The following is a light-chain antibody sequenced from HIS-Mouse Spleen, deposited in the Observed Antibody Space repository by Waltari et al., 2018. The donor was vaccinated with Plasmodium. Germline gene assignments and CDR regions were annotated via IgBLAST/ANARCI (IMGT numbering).Light chain of an antibody. CDR2: AAS. V-gene: IGKV1-6*01. Sequence: AIQITQSPSSLSASVGDRVTITCRASQGIRNDLGWYQQNPGKAPKLLIYAASSLQSGVPSRCSGSGSGTDFTLTISSLQPEDFATYYCLQDYNYPYTIGQGTKLEIK. J-gene: IGKJ2*01. CDR3: LQDYNYPYT. CDR1: QGIRND.